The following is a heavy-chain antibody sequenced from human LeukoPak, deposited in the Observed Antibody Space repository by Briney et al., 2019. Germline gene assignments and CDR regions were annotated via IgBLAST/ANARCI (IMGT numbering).Heavy chain of an antibody. D-gene: IGHD3-22*01. J-gene: IGHJ4*02. CDR2: IKQDGSEK. CDR1: GFTFSSYW. Sequence: PGGSLRLSCAASGFTFSSYWMSWVRQAPGKGLEWAANIKQDGSEKYYVDSVKGRFTISRDNAKNSLYLQMNSLRAEDTAVYYCARMYYYDSSGEGYWGQGTLGTVSS. CDR3: ARMYYYDSSGEGY. V-gene: IGHV3-7*01.